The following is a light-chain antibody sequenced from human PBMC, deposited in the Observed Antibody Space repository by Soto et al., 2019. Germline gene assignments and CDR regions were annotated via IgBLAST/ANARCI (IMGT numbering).Light chain of an antibody. Sequence: DIQITQSPSTLSASIGDRVTITCRANQSISVWLAWYQQKPGKAPKVLIYKASRLESGVPSRFSGSGSGTEFTLTISSLQTDDFATYYCQQYSSYSPETFGQGTKVDIK. CDR2: KAS. J-gene: IGKJ1*01. CDR1: QSISVW. CDR3: QQYSSYSPET. V-gene: IGKV1-5*03.